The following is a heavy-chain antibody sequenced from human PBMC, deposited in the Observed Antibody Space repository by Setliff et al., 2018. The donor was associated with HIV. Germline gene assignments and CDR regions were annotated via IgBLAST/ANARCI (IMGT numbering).Heavy chain of an antibody. Sequence: SETLSLTCDVSGGSISDFYWSWIRQSPRWGLEWIGYVHTSGSSNYNLSLKSRATISVDTSKNQFSLKLSSVTAADTAVYYCAIRGSPTVVTPHFDYWGQGTLVTVSS. V-gene: IGHV4-4*08. D-gene: IGHD4-17*01. CDR3: AIRGSPTVVTPHFDY. CDR1: GGSISDFY. CDR2: VHTSGSS. J-gene: IGHJ4*02.